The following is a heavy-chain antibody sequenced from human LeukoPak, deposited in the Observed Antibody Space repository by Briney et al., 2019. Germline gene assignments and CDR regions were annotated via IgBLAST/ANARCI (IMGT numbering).Heavy chain of an antibody. D-gene: IGHD4-17*01. CDR2: IKQDGGQI. V-gene: IGHV3-7*01. CDR1: GFICSDYA. J-gene: IGHJ4*02. Sequence: GGSLRLSCTASGFICSDYAMSWVRQAPGKGLEWVANIKQDGGQIYYLDSVKGRFTVSRDNAKNSLYLQMNSLRAEDTAVYYCARLGARQMLEYWGQGTLVTVSS. CDR3: ARLGARQMLEY.